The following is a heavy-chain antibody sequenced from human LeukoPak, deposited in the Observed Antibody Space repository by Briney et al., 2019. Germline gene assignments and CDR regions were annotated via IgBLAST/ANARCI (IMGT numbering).Heavy chain of an antibody. CDR3: ARVYSSSWYTSEYFQH. Sequence: SETLSLTCAVYGGSFSGYYWSWIRQPPGKGLEWTGEINHSGSTNYNPSLKSRVTISVDTSKNQFSLKLSSVTAADTAVYYCARVYSSSWYTSEYFQHWGQGTLVTVSS. V-gene: IGHV4-34*01. J-gene: IGHJ1*01. CDR1: GGSFSGYY. D-gene: IGHD6-13*01. CDR2: INHSGST.